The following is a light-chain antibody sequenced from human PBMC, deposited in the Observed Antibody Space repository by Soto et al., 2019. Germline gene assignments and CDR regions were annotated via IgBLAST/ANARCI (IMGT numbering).Light chain of an antibody. V-gene: IGLV1-40*01. CDR1: SPNIGAGFD. CDR3: QSYDSSLTGSIV. J-gene: IGLJ1*01. CDR2: GNS. Sequence: QSALTQPPSVSGATGQRVTISCTGSSPNIGAGFDVHWYQQLPGTAPKLLIYGNSNRPSGVPNRFSGSRSGTSASLAITGVQAEDEADYYCQSYDSSLTGSIVFGSGT.